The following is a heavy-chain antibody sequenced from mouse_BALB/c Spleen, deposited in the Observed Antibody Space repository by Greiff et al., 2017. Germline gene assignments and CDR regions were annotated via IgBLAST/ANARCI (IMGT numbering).Heavy chain of an antibody. CDR2: ISSGGGST. Sequence: EVKLVESGGGLVKPGGSLKLSCAASGFTFSSYAMSWVRQTPEKRLEWVASISSGGGSTYYPDTVKGRFTISRDNAKNTLYLQMSSLKSEDTAMYYCASTGTGGFAYWGQGTLVTVSA. J-gene: IGHJ3*01. V-gene: IGHV5-12-1*01. D-gene: IGHD4-1*01. CDR3: ASTGTGGFAY. CDR1: GFTFSSYA.